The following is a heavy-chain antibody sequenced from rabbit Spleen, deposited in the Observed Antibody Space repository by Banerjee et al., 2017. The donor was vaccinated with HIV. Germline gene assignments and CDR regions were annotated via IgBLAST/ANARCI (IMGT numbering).Heavy chain of an antibody. CDR3: ARDSGSSFSSYGMDL. CDR2: IDPLFGIR. J-gene: IGHJ6*01. Sequence: QLKETGGGLVQPGGSLKLSCKASGFTLNSYYMNWVRQAPGKGLEWIGYIDPLFGIRNYANSVKGRFTISRENAQNTVFLQMTSLTAADTATYFCARDSGSSFSSYGMDLWGQGTLVTVS. D-gene: IGHD8-1*01. V-gene: IGHV1S7*01. CDR1: GFTLNSYY.